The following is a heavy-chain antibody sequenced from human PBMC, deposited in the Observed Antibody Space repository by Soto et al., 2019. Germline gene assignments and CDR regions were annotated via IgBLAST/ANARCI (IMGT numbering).Heavy chain of an antibody. Sequence: GGSLRLSCAASGFTFSSYAMSWVRQAPGKGLEWVSAISGSGGSTYYADSVKGRFTISRDNSKNTLYLQMNSLRAEDTAVYYCAKALGYYYDSSGPGYYGMDVWGQGTTVTVSS. CDR1: GFTFSSYA. CDR2: ISGSGGST. J-gene: IGHJ6*02. V-gene: IGHV3-23*01. D-gene: IGHD3-22*01. CDR3: AKALGYYYDSSGPGYYGMDV.